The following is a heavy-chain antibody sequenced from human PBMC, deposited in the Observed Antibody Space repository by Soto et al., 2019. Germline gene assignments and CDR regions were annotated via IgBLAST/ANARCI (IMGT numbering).Heavy chain of an antibody. Sequence: ASVKVSCKASGYTLTSYYMHWVRQAPGQGLEWMGIINPSGGSTSYAQKFQGRVTMTRDTSTSTVYMELSSLRSEDTAVYYCARDVGYCSSTSCHDYWGQGTLVTVSS. J-gene: IGHJ4*02. D-gene: IGHD2-2*01. CDR3: ARDVGYCSSTSCHDY. V-gene: IGHV1-46*03. CDR2: INPSGGST. CDR1: GYTLTSYY.